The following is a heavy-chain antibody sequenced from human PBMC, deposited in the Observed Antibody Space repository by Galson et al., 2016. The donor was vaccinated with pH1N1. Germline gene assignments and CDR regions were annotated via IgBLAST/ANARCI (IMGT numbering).Heavy chain of an antibody. CDR1: DFTFSSYA. CDR2: ISSSGGTT. V-gene: IGHV3-23*01. J-gene: IGHJ3*01. D-gene: IGHD5-18*01. Sequence: SLRLSCAASDFTFSSYAMSWVRQTPGKGLEWVSYISSSGGTTYYADSVKGRFTISRDNSKSALFLQMNSLRAEDTAVYYCARRGYTYGEDAFDLWGQGTMVTVS. CDR3: ARRGYTYGEDAFDL.